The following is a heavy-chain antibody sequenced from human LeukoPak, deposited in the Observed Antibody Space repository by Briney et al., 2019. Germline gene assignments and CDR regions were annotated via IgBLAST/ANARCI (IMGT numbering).Heavy chain of an antibody. J-gene: IGHJ5*02. V-gene: IGHV3-7*03. CDR1: GFTFSNYW. D-gene: IGHD3-3*01. CDR2: IKKEGTVK. CDR3: ARDTPWSGDPLGNWFDP. Sequence: LPGGSLRLSCAASGFTFSNYWMTWVRQAPGKGLEWVANIKKEGTVKYYADSVKGRFTVSRDNAKNSLYLQMNSLRVEDTALYYCARDTPWSGDPLGNWFDPRGQGTLVTVSS.